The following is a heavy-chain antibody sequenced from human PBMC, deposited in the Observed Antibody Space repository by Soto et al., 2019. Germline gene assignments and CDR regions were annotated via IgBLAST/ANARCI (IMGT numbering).Heavy chain of an antibody. V-gene: IGHV4-30-2*01. Sequence: SETLSLTCTVSGGSISSSSYYWGWIRQPPGKGLEWIGYIYHSGSTYYNPSLKSRVTISVDRSKNQFSLKLSSVTAADTAVYYCARGPHCSGGSCPNWFDPWGQGTLVTVS. CDR2: IYHSGST. J-gene: IGHJ5*02. D-gene: IGHD2-15*01. CDR1: GGSISSSSYY. CDR3: ARGPHCSGGSCPNWFDP.